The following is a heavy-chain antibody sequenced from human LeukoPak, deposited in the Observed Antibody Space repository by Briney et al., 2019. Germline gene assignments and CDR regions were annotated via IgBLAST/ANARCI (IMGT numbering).Heavy chain of an antibody. CDR2: IGISSNKI. Sequence: PGGSLRLSCAASGFTLRSYTMNWVRQAPGKGLEWVSSIGISSNKIYYADSVKGRFIISRDNAKNSVYLQMNSLRAEDTAVYYCAREFYYDSSGYYYVETFDIWGQGTMVTVSS. CDR1: GFTLRSYT. D-gene: IGHD3-22*01. CDR3: AREFYYDSSGYYYVETFDI. V-gene: IGHV3-21*01. J-gene: IGHJ3*02.